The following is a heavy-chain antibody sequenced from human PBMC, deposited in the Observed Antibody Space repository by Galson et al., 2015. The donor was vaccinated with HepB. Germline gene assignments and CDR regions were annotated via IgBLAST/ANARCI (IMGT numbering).Heavy chain of an antibody. D-gene: IGHD3-10*01. CDR1: GFTFTKYS. Sequence: SLRLSCAASGFTFTKYSMNWVRQAPGKGLEWVSSISSSCAYIHYADSVKGRFTISRDNAKNSMYLQVNILRSEDTAVYYCAGTYGSGTYYILNWGQGTLVTVSS. J-gene: IGHJ4*02. V-gene: IGHV3-21*01. CDR3: AGTYGSGTYYILN. CDR2: ISSSCAYI.